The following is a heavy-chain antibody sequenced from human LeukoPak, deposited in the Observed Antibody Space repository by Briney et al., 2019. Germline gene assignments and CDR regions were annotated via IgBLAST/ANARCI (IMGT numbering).Heavy chain of an antibody. D-gene: IGHD1-1*01. Sequence: SETLSLTCTVSGGSISSYYWSWIRQPPGKGLEWIGYIYYSGSTNYNPSLKSRVTISVDTSKNQFSLRLPSVTAADTAVYYCARDLSGGTFDYWGQGTLVTASS. CDR1: GGSISSYY. CDR2: IYYSGST. CDR3: ARDLSGGTFDY. V-gene: IGHV4-59*12. J-gene: IGHJ4*02.